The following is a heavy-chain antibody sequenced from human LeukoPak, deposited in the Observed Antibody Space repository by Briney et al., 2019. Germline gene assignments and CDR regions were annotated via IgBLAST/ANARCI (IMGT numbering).Heavy chain of an antibody. CDR1: GFTFSSYW. V-gene: IGHV3-7*01. CDR3: AREGGYSGDGGFDI. CDR2: IKQDGSER. J-gene: IGHJ3*02. D-gene: IGHD5-12*01. Sequence: GGSLRLSCAASGFTFSSYWMNWVRQAPGEGLEWVANIKQDGSERYYVDSVKGRFTISRDNAENSLYLQMNSLRAEDTAVYYCAREGGYSGDGGFDIWGQGTMVTVSS.